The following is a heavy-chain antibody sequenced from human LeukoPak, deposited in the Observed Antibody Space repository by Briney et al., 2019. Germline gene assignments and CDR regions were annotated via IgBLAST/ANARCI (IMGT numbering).Heavy chain of an antibody. Sequence: SETLSLTCSVSGGSISPYCWSWIRQPPGKGLEWMGFIYYSGTTNYNPALQSRVTISVATSKNQFPLKLSSVTAADTALYYCARDRASAGGFDYWGQGTLVTVCS. V-gene: IGHV4-59*01. CDR1: GGSISPYC. J-gene: IGHJ4*02. CDR2: IYYSGTT. CDR3: ARDRASAGGFDY. D-gene: IGHD2-15*01.